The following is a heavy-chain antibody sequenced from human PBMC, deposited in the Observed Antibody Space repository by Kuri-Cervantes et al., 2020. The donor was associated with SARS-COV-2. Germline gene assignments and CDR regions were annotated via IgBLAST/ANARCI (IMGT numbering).Heavy chain of an antibody. D-gene: IGHD3-10*01. J-gene: IGHJ4*02. CDR3: ARGVTMVRGVSLQQQSLGIEGY. V-gene: IGHV1-2*02. CDR1: GYTFTSYD. CDR2: MNLNSGGT. Sequence: ASVKVSCKASGYTFTSYDINWVRQATGQGLEWMGWMNLNSGGTNYAQKFQGRVTMTRDTSISTAYMELSRLRSDDTAVYYCARGVTMVRGVSLQQQSLGIEGYWGQGTLVTVSS.